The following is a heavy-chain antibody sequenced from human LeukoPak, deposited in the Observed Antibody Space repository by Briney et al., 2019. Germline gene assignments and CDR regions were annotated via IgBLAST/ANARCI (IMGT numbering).Heavy chain of an antibody. CDR2: IYYSGST. J-gene: IGHJ4*02. D-gene: IGHD3-3*01. V-gene: IGHV4-39*01. Sequence: SETLSLTCTVSGGSISSSSYYWGWIRQPPGKGLEWIGSIYYSGSTYYNPSLKSRVTISVDTSKNQFSLKLSSVTAADTAMYYCARHSGTIFGVVILYFDYWGQGTLVTVSS. CDR3: ARHSGTIFGVVILYFDY. CDR1: GGSISSSSYY.